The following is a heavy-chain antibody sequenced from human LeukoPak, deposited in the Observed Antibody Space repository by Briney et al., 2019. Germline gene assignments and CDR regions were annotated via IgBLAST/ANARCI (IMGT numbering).Heavy chain of an antibody. CDR1: GYTFTSYG. D-gene: IGHD3-16*01. J-gene: IGHJ3*02. V-gene: IGHV1-18*01. CDR2: ISAYNGNT. Sequence: ASVKVSCKASGYTFTSYGISWVRQAPGQGLEWMGWISAYNGNTNYAQKLQGRVTMTTDTSTSTASMELRSLRSDDTAVYYCAKDIMITFGGVFRGLPGDGDDAFDIWGQGTMVTVSS. CDR3: AKDIMITFGGVFRGLPGDGDDAFDI.